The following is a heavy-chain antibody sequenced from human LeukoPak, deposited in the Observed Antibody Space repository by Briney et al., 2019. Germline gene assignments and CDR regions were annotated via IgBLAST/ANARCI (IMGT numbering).Heavy chain of an antibody. CDR3: AKATGGSYYYSIDY. CDR1: GFTFSSYE. Sequence: PGGSLRLSCAASGFTFSSYEMNWVRQAPGKGLEWVSYISSSGSTIYYADSVKGRFTISRDNAKNSLYLQMNSLRAEDTAVYYCAKATGGSYYYSIDYWGQGTLVTVSS. J-gene: IGHJ4*02. CDR2: ISSSGSTI. D-gene: IGHD1-26*01. V-gene: IGHV3-48*03.